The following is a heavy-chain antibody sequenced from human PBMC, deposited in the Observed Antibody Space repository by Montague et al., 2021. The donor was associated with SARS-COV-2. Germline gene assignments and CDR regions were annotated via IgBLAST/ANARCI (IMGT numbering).Heavy chain of an antibody. V-gene: IGHV4-61*02. Sequence: TLSLTCTVSGGSISSGSYYWSWIRQPAGKGLEWIGRIYTSGSTNYNPSLKSRVTISVDTSTNQFSLKLSSVTAADTAVYYCAGGPAATYYYGMDVWGQGTTVTVSS. D-gene: IGHD2-15*01. CDR1: GGSISSGSYY. CDR2: IYTSGST. CDR3: AGGPAATYYYGMDV. J-gene: IGHJ6*02.